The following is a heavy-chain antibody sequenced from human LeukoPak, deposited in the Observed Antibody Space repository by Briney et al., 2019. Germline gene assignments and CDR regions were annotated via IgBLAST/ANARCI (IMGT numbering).Heavy chain of an antibody. CDR3: ARHTAEKYNWFDR. D-gene: IGHD5-24*01. Sequence: SETLSLTCTVSGDSISSSTYYWGWIRQPPGKGLEWIGSIYYSGSTYYNPSLKSRVTISVDTSKNQFSLKLSSVTAADTAVYYCARHTAEKYNWFDRWGQGTLVTVSS. CDR2: IYYSGST. CDR1: GDSISSSTYY. V-gene: IGHV4-39*07. J-gene: IGHJ5*02.